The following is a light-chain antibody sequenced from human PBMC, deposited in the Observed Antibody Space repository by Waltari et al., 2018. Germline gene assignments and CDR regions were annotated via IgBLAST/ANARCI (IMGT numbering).Light chain of an antibody. CDR3: QQCNTLPLT. CDR1: QNIRTC. Sequence: DIQLTQSPSSLSASVGARVTFTCRASQNIRTCLAWYQQKPGQAPKSLISAASVLQSGVPSRFSGSGSGTDFTLTITNLQPEDCATYYCQQCNTLPLTFGGGTKVEI. J-gene: IGKJ4*01. CDR2: AAS. V-gene: IGKV1D-16*01.